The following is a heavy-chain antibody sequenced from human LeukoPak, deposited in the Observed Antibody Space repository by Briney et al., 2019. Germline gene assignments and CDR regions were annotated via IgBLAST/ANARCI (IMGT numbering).Heavy chain of an antibody. J-gene: IGHJ4*02. V-gene: IGHV7-4-1*02. CDR3: AITSGYSSGWYDVYFDY. D-gene: IGHD6-19*01. CDR2: INTNTGNP. CDR1: GYTFTSYA. Sequence: ASVKVSCKASGYTFTSYAMNWVRQAPGQGLEWMGWINTNTGNPTYAQGFTGRFVFSLDTSVSTAYLQISSLKAEGTAVYYCAITSGYSSGWYDVYFDYWGQGTLVTVSS.